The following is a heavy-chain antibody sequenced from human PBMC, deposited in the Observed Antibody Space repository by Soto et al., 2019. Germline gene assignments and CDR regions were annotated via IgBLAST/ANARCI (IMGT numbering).Heavy chain of an antibody. V-gene: IGHV2-70*11. CDR1: GFSLSTSGMC. Sequence: PTLVNPTQTLTLTCTFSGFSLSTSGMCVSWIRQPPGKALEWLARIDWDDDKHYSTSLKTRLTISKDTSKNQVVLTMTNMDPVDTATYYCARIRGFGYYYGMDVWGQGTTVTVSS. J-gene: IGHJ6*02. D-gene: IGHD3-10*01. CDR3: ARIRGFGYYYGMDV. CDR2: IDWDDDK.